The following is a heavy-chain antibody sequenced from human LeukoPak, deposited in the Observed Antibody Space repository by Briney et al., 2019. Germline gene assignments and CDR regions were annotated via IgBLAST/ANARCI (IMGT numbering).Heavy chain of an antibody. Sequence: ASVKVSCKASGYTFTSYDINWVRQATGQGLEGMGWMNPNSGNTGYAQKFQGRVTITRNTSISTAYMELSSLRSEDTAVYYCTRETSSRYFDYWGQGTLVTVSS. CDR1: GYTFTSYD. V-gene: IGHV1-8*03. CDR3: TRETSSRYFDY. J-gene: IGHJ4*02. CDR2: MNPNSGNT.